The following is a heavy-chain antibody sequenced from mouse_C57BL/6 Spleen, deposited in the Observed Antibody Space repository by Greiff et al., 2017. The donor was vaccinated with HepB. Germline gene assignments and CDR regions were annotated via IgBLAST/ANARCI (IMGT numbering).Heavy chain of an antibody. Sequence: VQLKESGAELVRPGASVTLSCKASGYTFTDYEMHWVKQTPVHGLEWIGAIDPETGGTAYNQKFKGKAILTADKSSSTAYMELRSLTSEDSAVYYCTRSLYYDYDDYWGQGTTLTVSS. J-gene: IGHJ2*01. CDR1: GYTFTDYE. D-gene: IGHD2-4*01. CDR2: IDPETGGT. V-gene: IGHV1-15*01. CDR3: TRSLYYDYDDY.